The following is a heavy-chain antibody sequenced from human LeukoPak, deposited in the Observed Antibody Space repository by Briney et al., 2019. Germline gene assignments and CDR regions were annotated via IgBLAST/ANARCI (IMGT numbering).Heavy chain of an antibody. D-gene: IGHD3-22*01. CDR1: GFTFSSYG. Sequence: PGGSLRLSCAASGFTFSSYGMNWVRHAPGKGLEWVSGINWNGDTTGYADSVKGRFTISRDNAKNSLYLQMNSLRAEDTALYYCARPYFDSTGYNAFDFWGQGTMVTVSS. CDR2: INWNGDTT. J-gene: IGHJ3*01. CDR3: ARPYFDSTGYNAFDF. V-gene: IGHV3-20*04.